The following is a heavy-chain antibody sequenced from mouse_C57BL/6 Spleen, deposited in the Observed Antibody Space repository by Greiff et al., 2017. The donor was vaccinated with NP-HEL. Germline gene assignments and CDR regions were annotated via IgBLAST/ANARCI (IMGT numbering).Heavy chain of an antibody. J-gene: IGHJ3*01. V-gene: IGHV5-4*01. CDR2: ISDGGSYP. CDR1: GFTFSSYA. CDR3: AREGYDGYYGFAY. Sequence: EVMLVESGGGLVKPGGSLKLSCAASGFTFSSYAMSWFRQTPAKRLEWVATISDGGSYPYYPDNVKGRFTISRANAKNHLYLQMGHLKSEDTAMYSCAREGYDGYYGFAYWGHGTLVTFSA. D-gene: IGHD2-3*01.